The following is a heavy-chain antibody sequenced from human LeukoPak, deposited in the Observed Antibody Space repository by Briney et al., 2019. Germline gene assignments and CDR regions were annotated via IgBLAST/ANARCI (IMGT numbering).Heavy chain of an antibody. Sequence: SETLSLTCTVSVGSISSGGYYWTWIRQPPGKGLEWIGYIYYSGSTYYNPSLKSRVTISVDTSKNQFSLRLSSVTAADTAVYYCALGYCGGGSCYAREYFQHWGQGTLVTVSS. CDR1: VGSISSGGYY. V-gene: IGHV4-31*03. CDR3: ALGYCGGGSCYAREYFQH. J-gene: IGHJ1*01. D-gene: IGHD2-15*01. CDR2: IYYSGST.